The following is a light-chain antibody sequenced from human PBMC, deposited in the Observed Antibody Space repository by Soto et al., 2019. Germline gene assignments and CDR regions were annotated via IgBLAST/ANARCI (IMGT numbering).Light chain of an antibody. J-gene: IGKJ2*01. CDR1: QSVSSN. CDR2: GAS. CDR3: QQYYNTPYT. V-gene: IGKV3-15*01. Sequence: EVVMTQSPATLSVSLGDRATLSCRASQSVSSNLAWYQQKPGQAPRLLIYGASTRATGIPARFSGSGSGTEFTLTISSLQAGDEAVYHCQQYYNTPYTFGQGTKLEIK.